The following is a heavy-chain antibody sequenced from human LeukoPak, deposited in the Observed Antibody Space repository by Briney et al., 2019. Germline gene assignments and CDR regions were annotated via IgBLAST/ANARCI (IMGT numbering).Heavy chain of an antibody. CDR1: GVSSISTYY. J-gene: IGHJ5*02. D-gene: IGHD3-10*01. CDR2: ISYSGDT. CDR3: ARDRGRATWFDP. V-gene: IGHV4-59*01. Sequence: PSETLSLTCSVSGVSSISTYYYSWIRQPPGKGLEWIGYISYSGDTNYNPSLKSRVTISRDTPKNQFSLKLHSVTAADTAVYYCARDRGRATWFDPWGQGTAVTVSS.